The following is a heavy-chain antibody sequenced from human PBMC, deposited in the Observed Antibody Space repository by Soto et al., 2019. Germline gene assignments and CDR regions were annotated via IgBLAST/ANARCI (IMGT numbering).Heavy chain of an antibody. V-gene: IGHV3-30*18. D-gene: IGHD3-16*01. Sequence: GGSLRLSCAASGFTFSNYGMHWVRQAPGKGLEWVAVIRNDGTNEYYADSVKGRFTISRDNPKHTLYLQMNSLRAEDTAVYYCAKGPAGGDTHRSADYWGQGALVTVSS. CDR2: IRNDGTNE. CDR3: AKGPAGGDTHRSADY. J-gene: IGHJ4*02. CDR1: GFTFSNYG.